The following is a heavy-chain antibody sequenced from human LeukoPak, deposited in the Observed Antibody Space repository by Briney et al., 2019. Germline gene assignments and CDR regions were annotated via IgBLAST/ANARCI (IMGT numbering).Heavy chain of an antibody. CDR1: GFTFGDYA. V-gene: IGHV3-49*03. CDR3: TSPGVAGFYYYGMDV. CDR2: TRSKAYGGTT. D-gene: IGHD6-19*01. J-gene: IGHJ6*02. Sequence: GGSLRLSCTASGFTFGDYAMSWFRQAPGKGLEWVGFTRSKAYGGTTEYAASVKGRFTISRDDSKSIAYLQMNSLKTEDTAVYYCTSPGVAGFYYYGMDVWGQGTTVTVSS.